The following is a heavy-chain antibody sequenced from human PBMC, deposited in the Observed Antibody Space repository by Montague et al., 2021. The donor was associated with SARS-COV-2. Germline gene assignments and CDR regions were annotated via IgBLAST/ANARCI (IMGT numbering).Heavy chain of an antibody. V-gene: IGHV3-9*01. J-gene: IGHJ4*02. CDR3: AKDFDYYDSSGYFDY. Sequence: SLRLSCAASGFTFGDHAMHWVRQAPGKGPEWISGITWDSGTLGYADPVRGRFTISRDSAKNSLYLQMNSLRVEDTALYYCAKDFDYYDSSGYFDYWGQGTLITVSS. CDR2: ITWDSGTL. D-gene: IGHD3-22*01. CDR1: GFTFGDHA.